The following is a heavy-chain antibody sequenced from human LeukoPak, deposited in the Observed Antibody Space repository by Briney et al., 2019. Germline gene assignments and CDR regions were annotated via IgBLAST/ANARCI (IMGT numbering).Heavy chain of an antibody. D-gene: IGHD3-10*01. CDR3: AKVNYYGSGSYFDY. CDR1: GFTFSDYW. Sequence: PGGSLRLSCAASGFTFSDYWMHWVRQVPGKGLVWVARILNDGSATTYADFVKGRFTISRDNAKNTLYLQMNSLRVEDTAVYYCAKVNYYGSGSYFDYWGQGTLVTVSS. V-gene: IGHV3-74*01. J-gene: IGHJ4*02. CDR2: ILNDGSAT.